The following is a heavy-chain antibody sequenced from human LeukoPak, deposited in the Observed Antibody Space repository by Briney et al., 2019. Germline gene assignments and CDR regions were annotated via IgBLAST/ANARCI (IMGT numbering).Heavy chain of an antibody. CDR1: GFNFSTYA. CDR2: IGARYGST. Sequence: PGGSLRLSCAASGFNFSTYAMSWVRQAPGKGLEWVSCIGARYGSTFYADSVKGRLTISGDISKNTLYLQMNSLRTEDTAVYYCAKRQSREFDYWGQGTLVTVSS. J-gene: IGHJ4*02. V-gene: IGHV3-23*01. CDR3: AKRQSREFDY.